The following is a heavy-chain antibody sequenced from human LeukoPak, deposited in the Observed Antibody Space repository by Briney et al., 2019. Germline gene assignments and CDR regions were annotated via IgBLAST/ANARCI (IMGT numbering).Heavy chain of an antibody. CDR3: ASNYYGSGILDY. V-gene: IGHV4-59*08. CDR1: GGSISSYC. Sequence: KPSETLSLTCTVSGGSISSYCWSWIRQPPGKGLEWIGYIYYSGSTNYNPSLKSRVTISVDTSKNQFSLKVSSVTAADTAVYYCASNYYGSGILDYWGQGNLVTVSS. CDR2: IYYSGST. J-gene: IGHJ4*02. D-gene: IGHD3-10*01.